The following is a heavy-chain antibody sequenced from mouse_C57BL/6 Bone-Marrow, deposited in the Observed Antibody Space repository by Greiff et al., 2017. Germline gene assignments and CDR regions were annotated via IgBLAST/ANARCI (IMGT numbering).Heavy chain of an antibody. D-gene: IGHD4-1*01. Sequence: QVQLQQPGAELVKPGASVKMSCKASGYTFTSYWITWVKQRPGQGLEWIGDIYPTSGRTNYNEKFKSKAILTVDTASNTAYMSLSSRTSEDSAVFYCARSGPLGRSFDYWGQGTTLTVSS. CDR1: GYTFTSYW. V-gene: IGHV1-55*01. J-gene: IGHJ2*01. CDR2: IYPTSGRT. CDR3: ARSGPLGRSFDY.